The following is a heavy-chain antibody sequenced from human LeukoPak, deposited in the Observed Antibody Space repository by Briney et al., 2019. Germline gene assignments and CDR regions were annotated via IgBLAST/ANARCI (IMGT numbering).Heavy chain of an antibody. CDR3: ASGKWELLGGYYYYYYMDV. J-gene: IGHJ6*03. V-gene: IGHV4-39*07. D-gene: IGHD1-26*01. Sequence: SETLSLTCTVSGGSISRSRYYWGWIRQPPGKGLEWIGSIYYSGSTYYDPSLKSRVTISVDTSKNQFSLKLSSVTAADTAVYYCASGKWELLGGYYYYYYMDVWGKGTTVTVSS. CDR2: IYYSGST. CDR1: GGSISRSRYY.